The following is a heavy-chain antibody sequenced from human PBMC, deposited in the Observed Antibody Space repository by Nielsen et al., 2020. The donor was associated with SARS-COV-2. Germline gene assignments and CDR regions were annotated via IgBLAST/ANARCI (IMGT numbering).Heavy chain of an antibody. J-gene: IGHJ6*02. D-gene: IGHD3-3*01. CDR2: ISYDGSKK. V-gene: IGHV3-30*03. CDR1: GFTFSSYP. Sequence: GESLKISCAASGFTFSSYPMHWVRQAPGKGLEWVGVISYDGSKKFYADSVKGRFTISRDNSQNTVYLQMNSLRAEDTAVYYCARDGKVTIFGVGNYYYYYGMDVWGQGTTVTVSS. CDR3: ARDGKVTIFGVGNYYYYYGMDV.